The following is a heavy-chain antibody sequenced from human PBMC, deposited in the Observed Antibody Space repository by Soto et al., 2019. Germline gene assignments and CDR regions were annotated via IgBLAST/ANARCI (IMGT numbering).Heavy chain of an antibody. J-gene: IGHJ3*01. Sequence: GEALKISCQGSGYSFSSYWIGWVRQMPGKGLEWMGIIYPGNSDTRYSPSFQGQVTISADKSVRTAYLQWSSLKASDTAIYYCARRVDAFEVWGQGTMVTASS. V-gene: IGHV5-51*01. CDR3: ARRVDAFEV. CDR2: IYPGNSDT. CDR1: GYSFSSYW.